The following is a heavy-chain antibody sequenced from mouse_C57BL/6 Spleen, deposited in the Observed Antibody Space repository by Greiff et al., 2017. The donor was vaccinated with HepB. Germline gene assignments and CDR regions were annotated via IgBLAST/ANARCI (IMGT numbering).Heavy chain of an antibody. Sequence: VQLQQSGPELVKPGASVKISCKASGYAFSSSWMNWVKQRPGKGLEWIGRIYPGDGDTNYNGKFKGKATLTADKSSSTAYMQLSSLTSEDSAVYFCARPQAMDYWGQGTSVTVSS. V-gene: IGHV1-82*01. J-gene: IGHJ4*01. CDR2: IYPGDGDT. CDR1: GYAFSSSW. CDR3: ARPQAMDY.